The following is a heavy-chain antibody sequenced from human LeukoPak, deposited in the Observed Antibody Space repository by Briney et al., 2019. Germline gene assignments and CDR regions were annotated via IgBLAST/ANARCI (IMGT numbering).Heavy chain of an antibody. J-gene: IGHJ4*02. CDR2: ISSSGSTI. CDR3: ARYSSSALDY. Sequence: GGSLRLSCVASGFSFSDHWMNCFRQAPGKGREWVSYISSSGSTISYADSVKGRFTISRDNAKNSLYLQMNSLRAEDTAVYYCARYSSSALDYWGQGTLVTVSS. V-gene: IGHV3-11*04. D-gene: IGHD6-6*01. CDR1: GFSFSDHW.